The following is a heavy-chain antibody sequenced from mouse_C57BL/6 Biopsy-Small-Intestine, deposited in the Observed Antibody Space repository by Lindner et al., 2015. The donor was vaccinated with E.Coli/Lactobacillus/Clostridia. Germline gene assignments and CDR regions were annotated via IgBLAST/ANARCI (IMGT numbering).Heavy chain of an antibody. V-gene: IGHV1-52*01. J-gene: IGHJ2*01. CDR2: IDPSDSET. Sequence: VQLQESGAEMVRPGASVKLSCKASGYTFTNYWMHWVKQRPGQGLEWIGKIDPSDSETHYSQKFKDKATLTADKSSSTAYMQLSSLTSEDSAVYYCARDWDYFDYWGQGTTLTVSS. CDR1: GYTFTNYW. D-gene: IGHD4-1*01. CDR3: ARDWDYFDY.